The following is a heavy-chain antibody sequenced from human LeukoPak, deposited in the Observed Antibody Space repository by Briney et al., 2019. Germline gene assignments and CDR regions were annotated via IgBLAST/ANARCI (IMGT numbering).Heavy chain of an antibody. CDR1: GFTFSTYC. V-gene: IGHV3-20*04. D-gene: IGHD1-26*01. CDR3: ARRTSGGSYQFDY. J-gene: IGHJ4*02. Sequence: GGSLRLSCAASGFTFSTYCMSWVRHAPGKGLGWVSGINWNGGSTGYADSVKGRFTISRDNAKNSLYLQMNSLRAEDTALYYCARRTSGGSYQFDYWGQGTLVTVSS. CDR2: INWNGGST.